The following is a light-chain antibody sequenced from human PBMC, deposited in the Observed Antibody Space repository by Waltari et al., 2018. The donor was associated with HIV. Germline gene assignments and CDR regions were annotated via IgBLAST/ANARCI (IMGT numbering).Light chain of an antibody. CDR2: MLS. CDR3: SSYSTITSLYV. Sequence: QSALAQPASVSGSPGQSITISCAGAVVDSGPEIYVSWYQQHPGRAPRLIIYMLSRRPSGGSDRFSGSSSGMSATLTISGLQSDYEAHYYCSSYSTITSLYVFGTGTRVTVL. J-gene: IGLJ1*01. V-gene: IGLV2-14*01. CDR1: VVDSGPEIY.